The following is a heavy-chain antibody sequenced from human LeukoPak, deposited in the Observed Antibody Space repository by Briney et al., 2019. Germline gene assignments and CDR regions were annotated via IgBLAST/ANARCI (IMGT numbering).Heavy chain of an antibody. D-gene: IGHD1-26*01. CDR1: GFTFSSCA. CDR3: TKELRMVGFTKGFDY. V-gene: IGHV3-23*01. J-gene: IGHJ4*02. CDR2: ISDNGINT. Sequence: GGSLRLSCAASGFTFSSCAMSWARQAPGKGLEWVSAISDNGINTWHADSVKGRFTISRDNPKNSLYLQMNSLRAEDTAVYYCTKELRMVGFTKGFDYWGQGILVTVSS.